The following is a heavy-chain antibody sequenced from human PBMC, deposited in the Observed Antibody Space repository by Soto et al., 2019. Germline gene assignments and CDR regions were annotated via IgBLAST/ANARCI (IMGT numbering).Heavy chain of an antibody. J-gene: IGHJ6*02. CDR2: ISYSGST. Sequence: SETLSLTCTVSGGSISSKIFYWGWIRQPPGKGLEWIGSISYSGSTYYNPSLKSRVTISVDTSKNQFSLKLSSVTAADTAVYYCACIFSGGYGYGFYYYGMDVWAQGTTVTVSS. CDR3: ACIFSGGYGYGFYYYGMDV. V-gene: IGHV4-39*01. D-gene: IGHD3-3*02. CDR1: GGSISSKIFY.